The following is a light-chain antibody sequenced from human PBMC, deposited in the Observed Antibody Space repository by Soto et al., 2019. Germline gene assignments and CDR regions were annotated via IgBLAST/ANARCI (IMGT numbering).Light chain of an antibody. Sequence: EIVLTQSPGTLSLSPGERATLSCRASQSVSSSFLAWYQQKPGQAPRLLIYGASSRATGIPDRFSGSGSGTDVTRTISGLEPEDFAVYYCQQYDSSPWTFGQGTRVEIK. J-gene: IGKJ1*01. CDR3: QQYDSSPWT. CDR2: GAS. CDR1: QSVSSSF. V-gene: IGKV3-20*01.